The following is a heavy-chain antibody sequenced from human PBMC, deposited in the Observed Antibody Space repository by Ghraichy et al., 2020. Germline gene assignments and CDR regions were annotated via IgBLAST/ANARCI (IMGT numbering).Heavy chain of an antibody. CDR1: GFTFSSYA. D-gene: IGHD2-8*02. Sequence: GGSLRLSCAASGFTFSSYAMGWVRQAPGKGLEWVSAITGSGDNTQYADSVKGRFTFSRDNSKNTLYLQLSSLRAEDTAVYYCAKYRSHWWNDVLDIWGQGTMVTVSS. CDR2: ITGSGDNT. CDR3: AKYRSHWWNDVLDI. J-gene: IGHJ3*02. V-gene: IGHV3-23*01.